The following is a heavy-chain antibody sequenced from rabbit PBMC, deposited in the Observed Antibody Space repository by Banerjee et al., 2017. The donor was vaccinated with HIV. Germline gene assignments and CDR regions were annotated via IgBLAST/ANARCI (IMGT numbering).Heavy chain of an antibody. J-gene: IGHJ4*01. CDR1: EFSFSDNYW. CDR3: ARDLGAGYGAWRAGALNL. V-gene: IGHV1S40*01. D-gene: IGHD6-1*01. Sequence: QSLEESGGDLVKPGTSLTLTCTASEFSFSDNYWICWVRQAPGKGLEWIACIYGGSSGSTYYANWAKGRFTISKTSSTTVTLQMTTLTAADTATYFCARDLGAGYGAWRAGALNLWGPGTLVTVS. CDR2: IYGGSSGST.